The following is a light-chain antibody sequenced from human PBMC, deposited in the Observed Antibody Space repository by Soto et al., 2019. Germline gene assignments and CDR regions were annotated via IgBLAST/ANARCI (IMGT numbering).Light chain of an antibody. CDR3: CSYTTSSTYV. V-gene: IGLV2-14*03. Sequence: QSALTQPASVSGSPGQSITISCTGSFSDVGPHDYVSWYQQHPGKAPKLVIYDVTNRPSGVSSRFSGSKSGNTASLTISGLQAEDEADYYCCSYTTSSTYVFGTGTQLTVL. J-gene: IGLJ1*01. CDR2: DVT. CDR1: FSDVGPHDY.